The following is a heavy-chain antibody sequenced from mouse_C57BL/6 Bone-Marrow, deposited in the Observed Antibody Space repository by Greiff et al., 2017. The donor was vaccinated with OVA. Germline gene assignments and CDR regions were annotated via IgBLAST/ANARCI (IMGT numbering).Heavy chain of an antibody. CDR3: ARDYYSNYFWYFDV. D-gene: IGHD2-5*01. Sequence: EVKLQQSGPVLVKPGASVKMSCKASGYTFTDYYMNWVKQSHGKSLEWIGVINPYNGGTSYNQKFKGKATLTVDKSSSTAYMELNSLTSEDSAVYYCARDYYSNYFWYFDVWGTGTTVTVSS. V-gene: IGHV1-19*01. CDR2: INPYNGGT. J-gene: IGHJ1*03. CDR1: GYTFTDYY.